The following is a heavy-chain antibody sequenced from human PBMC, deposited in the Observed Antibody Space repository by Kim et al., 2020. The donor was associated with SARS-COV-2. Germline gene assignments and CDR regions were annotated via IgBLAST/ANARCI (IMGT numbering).Heavy chain of an antibody. J-gene: IGHJ4*02. D-gene: IGHD3-16*02. CDR1: GFTFSSYS. Sequence: GGSLRLSCAASGFTFSSYSMNWVRQAPGKGLEWVSSISSSSSYIYYADSVKGRFTISRDNAKNSLYLQMNSLRAEDTAVYYCARVTLSPYQLILGDWGQGTLVTVSS. V-gene: IGHV3-21*01. CDR3: ARVTLSPYQLILGD. CDR2: ISSSSSYI.